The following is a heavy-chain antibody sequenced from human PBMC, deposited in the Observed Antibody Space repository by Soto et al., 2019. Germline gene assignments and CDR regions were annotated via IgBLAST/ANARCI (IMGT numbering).Heavy chain of an antibody. Sequence: PGGSLRLSCAASGFTFSSYWMHWVRQAPGKGLVWVSRINSDGGSTSYADSVKGRFTISRDNAKNTLYLQMNSLRAEDTAVYYCARVHYDILTGYPKALGKYYFDYWGQGTLVTVSS. CDR3: ARVHYDILTGYPKALGKYYFDY. CDR1: GFTFSSYW. V-gene: IGHV3-74*01. J-gene: IGHJ4*02. CDR2: INSDGGST. D-gene: IGHD3-9*01.